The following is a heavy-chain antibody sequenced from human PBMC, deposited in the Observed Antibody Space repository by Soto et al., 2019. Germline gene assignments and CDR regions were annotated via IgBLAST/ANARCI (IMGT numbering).Heavy chain of an antibody. CDR1: GGSSSSYY. CDR3: ARRYGYYFDY. V-gene: IGHV4-59*08. Sequence: SETLSHTCTVSGGSSSSYYWSWIRQPPGKGLEWIGYIYYSGSTNYNPSLKSRVTISVDTSKNQLSLKLSSVTAADTAVYYCARRYGYYFDYWGQGTLVTVSS. J-gene: IGHJ4*02. D-gene: IGHD4-17*01. CDR2: IYYSGST.